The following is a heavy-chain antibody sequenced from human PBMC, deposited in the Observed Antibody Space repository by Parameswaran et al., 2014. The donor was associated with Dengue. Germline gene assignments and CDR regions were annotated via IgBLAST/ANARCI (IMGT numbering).Heavy chain of an antibody. J-gene: IGHJ4*02. CDR2: IKSKTDGGTT. D-gene: IGHD4-23*01. CDR3: TTDHPSTTVVTY. V-gene: IGHV3-15*01. Sequence: WIRQPPGKGLEWIGRIKSKTDGGTTDYAASVKGRFTISRDDSKNTLYLQMNSLKTEDTAVYYCTTDHPSTTVVTYWGQGTLVTVSS.